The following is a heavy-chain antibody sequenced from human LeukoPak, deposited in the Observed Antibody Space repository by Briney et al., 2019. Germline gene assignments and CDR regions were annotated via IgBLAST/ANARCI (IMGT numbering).Heavy chain of an antibody. CDR2: IIPIFGTA. V-gene: IGHV1-69*13. CDR1: GGTFSSYA. Sequence: SVKVSCKASGGTFSSYAISWVRQAPGQGLEWMGGIIPIFGTANYAQKFQGRVTITADESTSTAYMELSSLRSEDAAVYYCARSANYYGSGTYYIDAFDIWGQGTMVTVSS. D-gene: IGHD3-10*01. CDR3: ARSANYYGSGTYYIDAFDI. J-gene: IGHJ3*02.